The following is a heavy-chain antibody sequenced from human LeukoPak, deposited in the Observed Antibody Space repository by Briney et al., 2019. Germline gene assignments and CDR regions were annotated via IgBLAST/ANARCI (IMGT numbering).Heavy chain of an antibody. CDR3: ARAPTVLVGYCSSSSCQADY. CDR2: IDPSSTYI. V-gene: IGHV3-21*01. Sequence: GGSLRLSCAASGFALRSYSMHWVRQAPGKGLEWVSAIDPSSTYIYYADSVKGRFTISRDNAENSLYLQMNSLRVEDTAVYYCARAPTVLVGYCSSSSCQADYWGQGTLVTVSS. D-gene: IGHD2-2*01. CDR1: GFALRSYS. J-gene: IGHJ4*02.